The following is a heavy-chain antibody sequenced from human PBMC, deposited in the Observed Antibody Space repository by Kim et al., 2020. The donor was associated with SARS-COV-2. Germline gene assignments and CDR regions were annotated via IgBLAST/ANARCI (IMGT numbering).Heavy chain of an antibody. V-gene: IGHV1-18*01. Sequence: ASVKVSCKASGYTFTNYGISWVRQAPGQGLEWMGWISTYSDETNYGQNLQGRLTLTKDTSTSTAYLELRSLRSDDTAGFYCARDWDGKNDWFDPWGQGTL. J-gene: IGHJ5*02. CDR3: ARDWDGKNDWFDP. D-gene: IGHD1-1*01. CDR1: GYTFTNYG. CDR2: ISTYSDET.